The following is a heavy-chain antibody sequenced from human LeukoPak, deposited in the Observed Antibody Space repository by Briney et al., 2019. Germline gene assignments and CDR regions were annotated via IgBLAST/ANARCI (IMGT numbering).Heavy chain of an antibody. J-gene: IGHJ4*02. D-gene: IGHD2-15*01. CDR3: ARETGYCSGGRCYFIY. CDR2: INPNSGGT. CDR1: VSTFTGYY. V-gene: IGHV1-2*02. Sequence: ASGKVSCKPSVSTFTGYYMHWGRQAPGQGRKWMGGINPNSGGTSSAQKFQGRVTMTRDTSVSTAYMELSRLRSDDTALYYCARETGYCSGGRCYFIYWGQGTLVTVSS.